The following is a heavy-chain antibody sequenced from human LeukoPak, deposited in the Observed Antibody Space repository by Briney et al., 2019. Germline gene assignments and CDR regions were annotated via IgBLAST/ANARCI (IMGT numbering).Heavy chain of an antibody. V-gene: IGHV4-61*02. J-gene: IGHJ4*02. CDR2: IYTSGST. CDR1: GGSISSGSYY. D-gene: IGHD3-22*01. Sequence: SETLSLTCTVSGGSISSGSYYWSWLRQPAGKGLEWIGRIYTSGSTNYNPSLKSRVTISVDTSKNQFSLKLSSVTAADTAVYYCASYYDSSGYFGYWGQGTLVTVSS. CDR3: ASYYDSSGYFGY.